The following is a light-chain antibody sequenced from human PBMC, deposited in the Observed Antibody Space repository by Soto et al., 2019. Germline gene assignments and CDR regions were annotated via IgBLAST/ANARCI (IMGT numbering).Light chain of an antibody. CDR2: KAS. CDR3: QQYNSYSWT. J-gene: IGKJ1*01. Sequence: DIQMTQSPSTLSPSLGDRVTITCRASQSISSWLAWYQQKPGKAPKLLIYKASSLESGVPSRFSGSGSGTEFTLTISSLQPDDFATYYCQQYNSYSWTCGQGTKVDIK. V-gene: IGKV1-5*03. CDR1: QSISSW.